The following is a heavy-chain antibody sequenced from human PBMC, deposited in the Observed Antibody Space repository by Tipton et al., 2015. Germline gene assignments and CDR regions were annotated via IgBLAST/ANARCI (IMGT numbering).Heavy chain of an antibody. D-gene: IGHD6-13*01. V-gene: IGHV4-59*01. CDR3: ARLFYSTSWYGCDP. Sequence: TLSLTCTVSGGSISSYYWSWIRQPPGKGLEWIGYIYYSGSTNYNPSLKSRVTISVDTSKNQFSLKLSSVTAADTAVYYCARLFYSTSWYGCDPWVQGTLVTVSS. J-gene: IGHJ5*02. CDR1: GGSISSYY. CDR2: IYYSGST.